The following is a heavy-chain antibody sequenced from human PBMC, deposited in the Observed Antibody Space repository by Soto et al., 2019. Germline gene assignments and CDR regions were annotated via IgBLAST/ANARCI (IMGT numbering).Heavy chain of an antibody. D-gene: IGHD4-17*01. Sequence: LSLSWAASGFTFATYAMSWVRQVQDKGLEWVSTISGSGGRTYYADSVEGRFTISRDNSKNTLYLQMNSLRAEDTAVYYCAKATYGDYIFYGMGDWGQGTTVTVSS. J-gene: IGHJ6*02. CDR3: AKATYGDYIFYGMGD. V-gene: IGHV3-23*01. CDR1: GFTFATYA. CDR2: ISGSGGRT.